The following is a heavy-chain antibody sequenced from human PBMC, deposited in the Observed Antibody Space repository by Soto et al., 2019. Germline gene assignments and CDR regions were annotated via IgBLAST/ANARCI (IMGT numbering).Heavy chain of an antibody. CDR3: ARGETDTGGQYDY. CDR1: GGSISSGVYY. V-gene: IGHV4-31*03. D-gene: IGHD3-16*01. CDR2: IYYSGST. Sequence: LSLTCTVSGGSISSGVYYWSWIRQHPGKGLEWIGYIYYSGSTYYNPSLKSRVTISVDTSKNQFSLKLSSVPPADTALYYCARGETDTGGQYDYWGQGTLVTVSS. J-gene: IGHJ4*02.